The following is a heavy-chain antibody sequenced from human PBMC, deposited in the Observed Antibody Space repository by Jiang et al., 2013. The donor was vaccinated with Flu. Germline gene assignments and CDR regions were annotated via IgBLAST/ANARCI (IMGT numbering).Heavy chain of an antibody. CDR3: ARGRGLHIVVVTAGGGLGEFDY. J-gene: IGHJ4*02. CDR2: INTNTGNP. V-gene: IGHV7-4-1*02. D-gene: IGHD2-21*02. CDR1: GYTFTSYA. Sequence: QSGSELKKPGASVKVSCKASGYTFTSYAMNWVRQAPGQGLEWMGWINTNTGNPTYAQGFTGRFVFSLDTSVSTAYLQISSLKAEDTAVYYCARGRGLHIVVVTAGGGLGEFDYWGQGTWSPSPQ.